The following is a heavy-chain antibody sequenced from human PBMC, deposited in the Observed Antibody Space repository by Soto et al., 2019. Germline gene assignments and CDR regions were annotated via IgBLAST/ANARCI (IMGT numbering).Heavy chain of an antibody. Sequence: EVQLVESGGGLVKPGGSLRVSCAASGFTFSNYTMNWVRQAPGKGLEWVSAISSSSTYIYYADSVKGRFTISRYNARQSLYLQPNSLGAADTAVYYCARANYDFWSGYSNYYGVDVWGQGTTVTVSS. CDR2: ISSSSTYI. CDR3: ARANYDFWSGYSNYYGVDV. J-gene: IGHJ6*02. V-gene: IGHV3-21*01. D-gene: IGHD3-3*01. CDR1: GFTFSNYT.